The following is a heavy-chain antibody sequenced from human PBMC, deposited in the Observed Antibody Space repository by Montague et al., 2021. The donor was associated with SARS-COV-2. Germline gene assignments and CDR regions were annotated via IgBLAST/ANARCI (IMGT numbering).Heavy chain of an antibody. V-gene: IGHV4-4*02. J-gene: IGHJ6*02. D-gene: IGHD3-22*01. CDR1: GGSISSSNW. CDR2: IYHSGST. CDR3: ARAPRAYYYDSSGYYYYYYGMDV. Sequence: SETLSLTCAVSGGSISSSNWWSWVRQPPGKGLEWIGEIYHSGSTNYNPSLKSRVTISVDKSKNQFSLKLSSVTAADTAVYYCARAPRAYYYDSSGYYYYYYGMDVWGQGTTVTVSS.